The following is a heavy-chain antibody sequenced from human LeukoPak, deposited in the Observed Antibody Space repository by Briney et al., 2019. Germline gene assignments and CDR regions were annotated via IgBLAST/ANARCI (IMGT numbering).Heavy chain of an antibody. Sequence: GESLKISCKGSGYSFTSYWIGWVRQMPGKGLEWMGIIYPGDSDTRYSPSFQGQVTISADKSINTAFVQWSSLKASDTAIYYCARRTPEYTNRWYFDLWGPGTLVTVSS. D-gene: IGHD6-6*01. CDR3: ARRTPEYTNRWYFDL. J-gene: IGHJ2*01. V-gene: IGHV5-51*01. CDR1: GYSFTSYW. CDR2: IYPGDSDT.